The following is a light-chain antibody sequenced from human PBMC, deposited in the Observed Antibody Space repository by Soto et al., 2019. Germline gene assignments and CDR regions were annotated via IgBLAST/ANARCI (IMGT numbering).Light chain of an antibody. CDR2: GAS. Sequence: EIVLTQSPGTLSLSPGERATLSCRASHSVSSTYLAWYQQKPGQAPRLLIYGASSRATGIPDRFSGSGSGTEFILSIIRLEPEDFAVYYCQQYGSSPPYTFGQGTKLESK. J-gene: IGKJ2*01. V-gene: IGKV3-20*01. CDR3: QQYGSSPPYT. CDR1: HSVSSTY.